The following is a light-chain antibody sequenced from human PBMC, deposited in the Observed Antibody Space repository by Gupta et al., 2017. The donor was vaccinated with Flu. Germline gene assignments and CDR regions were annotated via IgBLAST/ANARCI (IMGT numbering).Light chain of an antibody. V-gene: IGLV2-23*02. CDR3: CSYAGSSTLL. Sequence: GPSITISCTGTRTDVGSSNLVSWYQQHPGKAPKLMIHEVTKRPSGVSDRFSGAKSGNTASLTISGLQAEDDAAYYCCSYAGSSTLLFGGGT. J-gene: IGLJ2*01. CDR2: EVT. CDR1: RTDVGSSNL.